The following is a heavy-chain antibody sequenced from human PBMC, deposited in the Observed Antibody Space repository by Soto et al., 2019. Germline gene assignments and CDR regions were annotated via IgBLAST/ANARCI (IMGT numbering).Heavy chain of an antibody. J-gene: IGHJ6*02. CDR3: AKDVGQQLVLNYGMDV. CDR2: VSYEGNHK. V-gene: IGHV3-30*18. D-gene: IGHD6-13*01. CDR1: GFTFRSFG. Sequence: QVQLVESGGGVIQPGTSLSLSCGSSGFTFRSFGMYWVRQAPGKGLEWVAVVSYEGNHKYYADSVKGRFTVSRDNAKNMLYLQMNSLRGEDTAVYYCAKDVGQQLVLNYGMDVWGQGTTVTVSS.